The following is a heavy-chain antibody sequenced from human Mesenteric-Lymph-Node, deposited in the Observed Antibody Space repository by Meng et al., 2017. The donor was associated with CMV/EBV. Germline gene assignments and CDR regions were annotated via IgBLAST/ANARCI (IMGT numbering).Heavy chain of an antibody. Sequence: GSLRLSCAVYGGSFSGYYWSWIRQPPGKGLEWIGEINHSGSTNYNPSLKSRVTISVDTSKNQFSLKLSSVTAADTAVYYCARGHIVVVPAAPRAAYYYYGMDVWGQGTTVTVSS. CDR2: INHSGST. D-gene: IGHD2-2*01. CDR3: ARGHIVVVPAAPRAAYYYYGMDV. J-gene: IGHJ6*02. V-gene: IGHV4-34*01. CDR1: GGSFSGYY.